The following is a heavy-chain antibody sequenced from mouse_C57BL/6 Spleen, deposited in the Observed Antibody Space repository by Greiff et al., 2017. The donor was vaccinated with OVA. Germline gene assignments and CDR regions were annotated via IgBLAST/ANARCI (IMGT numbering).Heavy chain of an antibody. D-gene: IGHD1-1*01. CDR1: GYTFTSYW. CDR3: ARNHYGSSYDY. J-gene: IGHJ2*01. Sequence: QVQLQQPGAELVMPGASVKLSCKASGYTFTSYWMHWVKQRPGQGLEWIGEIDPSASYTNYNQKFKGKSTLTVDKSSSTAYMQLSSLTSEDSAVYYCARNHYGSSYDYWGQGTTLTVSS. V-gene: IGHV1-69*01. CDR2: IDPSASYT.